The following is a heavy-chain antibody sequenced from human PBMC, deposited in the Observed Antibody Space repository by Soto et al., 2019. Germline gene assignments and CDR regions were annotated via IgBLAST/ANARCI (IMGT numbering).Heavy chain of an antibody. D-gene: IGHD2-15*01. Sequence: QLQLQESGPGLVKPSETLSLTCTVSGDSISITSYYWGWVRQPPGKGLEWIGSIHYSGSTHYNPSLQSRVTISGDGSKKQFSLNLRSVTAADTAVYYCASTKDETLYFDYWGQGTLVTVSS. V-gene: IGHV4-39*01. CDR3: ASTKDETLYFDY. J-gene: IGHJ4*02. CDR2: IHYSGST. CDR1: GDSISITSYY.